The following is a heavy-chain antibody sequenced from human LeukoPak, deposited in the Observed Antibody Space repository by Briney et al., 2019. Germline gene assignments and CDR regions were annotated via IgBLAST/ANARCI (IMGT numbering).Heavy chain of an antibody. V-gene: IGHV4-34*01. J-gene: IGHJ6*03. CDR3: ARGSRFWSGYYHYYYYYYMDV. Sequence: SETLSLTCAVYGGSFSGYYWSWIRQPPGKGLEWIGEINHSGSTNYNPSLKNRVTISVDTSKNQFSLKLSSVTAADTAVYYCARGSRFWSGYYHYYYYYYMDVWGKRTTVTVSS. CDR2: INHSGST. CDR1: GGSFSGYY. D-gene: IGHD3-3*01.